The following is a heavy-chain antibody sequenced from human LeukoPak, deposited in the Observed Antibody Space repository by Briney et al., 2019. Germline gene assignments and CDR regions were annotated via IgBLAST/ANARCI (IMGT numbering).Heavy chain of an antibody. CDR3: ARTKATNYYDSSGYRDY. Sequence: ESGPTLVKPTQTLTLTCTFSGFSLSTSGVGVGRIRQPPGKALEWLALIYWDDDKRYSPSLKSRLTITKDTSKNQVVLTMTNMDPVDTATYYCARTKATNYYDSSGYRDYWGRGTLVTVSS. CDR2: IYWDDDK. D-gene: IGHD3-22*01. CDR1: GFSLSTSGVG. J-gene: IGHJ4*02. V-gene: IGHV2-5*02.